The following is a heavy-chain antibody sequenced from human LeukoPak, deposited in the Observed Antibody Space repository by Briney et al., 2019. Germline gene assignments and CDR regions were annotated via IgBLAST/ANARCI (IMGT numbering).Heavy chain of an antibody. J-gene: IGHJ4*02. CDR1: GGSISSYY. V-gene: IGHV4-59*01. D-gene: IGHD4-17*01. CDR2: IYYSGST. Sequence: PSETLSLTCTVSGGSISSYYGSWIRQPPGKGLEWIGYIYYSGSTNYNPSLKSRVTISVDTSKNQFSLKLSSVTAADTAVYYCASAGGYGDYLVYFDYWGQGTLVTVSS. CDR3: ASAGGYGDYLVYFDY.